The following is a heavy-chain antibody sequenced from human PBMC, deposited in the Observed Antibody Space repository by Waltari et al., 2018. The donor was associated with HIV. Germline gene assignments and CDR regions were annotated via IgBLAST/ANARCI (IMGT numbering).Heavy chain of an antibody. J-gene: IGHJ4*02. V-gene: IGHV4-59*01. CDR1: GGSISGYS. Sequence: QVQLQESGPGLVKPSETLSLTCSVSGGSISGYSWTWIRQPPGRALEYIGYMCYRGSANYSPPLRSRVRLAVDMPRHQMSLRVTAATAADTAVYYYARSNDYGASLDYWGQGALVTVSA. CDR2: MCYRGSA. CDR3: ARSNDYGASLDY. D-gene: IGHD4-17*01.